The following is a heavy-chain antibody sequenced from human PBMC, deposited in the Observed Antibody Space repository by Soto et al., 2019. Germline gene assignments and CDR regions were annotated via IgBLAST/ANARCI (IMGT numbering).Heavy chain of an antibody. CDR3: AHRPYNGGSRPFDF. V-gene: IGHV4-31*03. CDR2: IFYSGST. CDR1: GDSINTAGYY. D-gene: IGHD2-8*01. J-gene: IGHJ4*02. Sequence: PSGTLSLTCTVSGDSINTAGYYWNWVRHNPGKGLEWIGYIFYSGSTYYNPSLKSRLTMSLDKSKNHFSLKLSSVTAADTATYYCAHRPYNGGSRPFDFWGQGTLVTVSS.